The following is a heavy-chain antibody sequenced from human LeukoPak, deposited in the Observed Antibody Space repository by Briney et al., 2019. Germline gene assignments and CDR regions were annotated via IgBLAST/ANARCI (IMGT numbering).Heavy chain of an antibody. CDR1: GGSISSYY. CDR3: ARHYDFWSGAPQAFDI. CDR2: IYYSGST. V-gene: IGHV4-59*01. D-gene: IGHD3-3*01. Sequence: SETLSLTCTVSGGSISSYYWSWIRQPPGKGLEWIGYIYYSGSTNYNPSLKSRVTISVDTSKNQFSLKLSSVTAADTAVYYCARHYDFWSGAPQAFDIWGQGTMVTVSS. J-gene: IGHJ3*02.